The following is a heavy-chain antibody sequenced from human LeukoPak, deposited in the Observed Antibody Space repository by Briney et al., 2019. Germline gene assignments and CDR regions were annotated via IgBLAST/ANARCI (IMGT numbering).Heavy chain of an antibody. Sequence: ASVKVSCKASGYTFTDYYLHWVRQAPGQGLEWMGWINPNSGGTNYAQKFQGRVTKTRDTSISTVYMELSRLTSDDTADYYCTRDKGWPAWGQGTLVTVSS. CDR2: INPNSGGT. CDR1: GYTFTDYY. V-gene: IGHV1-2*02. D-gene: IGHD6-19*01. J-gene: IGHJ5*02. CDR3: TRDKGWPA.